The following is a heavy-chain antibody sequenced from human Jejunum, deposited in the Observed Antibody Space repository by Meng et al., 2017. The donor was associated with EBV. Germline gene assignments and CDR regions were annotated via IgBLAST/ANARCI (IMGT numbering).Heavy chain of an antibody. Sequence: VQLQDSGPGLVKPSETLSLTCAVSGGSVSSGSYYWSWIRQPPGKGLEWIGFVSDYGSTRYNSSLKSRITISADTSKNQFSLKLTSVTPADTAIYYCARDFSSGYFAYWGQGTLVTVSS. J-gene: IGHJ4*02. CDR3: ARDFSSGYFAY. CDR1: GGSVSSGSYY. V-gene: IGHV4-61*01. D-gene: IGHD3-22*01. CDR2: VSDYGST.